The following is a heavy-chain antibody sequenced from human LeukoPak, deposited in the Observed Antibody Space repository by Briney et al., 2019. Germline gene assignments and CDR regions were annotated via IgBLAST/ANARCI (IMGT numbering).Heavy chain of an antibody. CDR1: GFTFSSYA. J-gene: IGHJ3*02. D-gene: IGHD4-4*01. CDR2: ISGSGGST. V-gene: IGHV3-23*01. CDR3: ARDQQVTEDAFDI. Sequence: LTGGSLRLSCAASGFTFSSYAMSWVRQAPGKGLEWVSAISGSGGSTYYADSVKGRFTISRDNAKNSLYLQMNSLRAEDTAVYYCARDQQVTEDAFDIWGQGTMVTVSS.